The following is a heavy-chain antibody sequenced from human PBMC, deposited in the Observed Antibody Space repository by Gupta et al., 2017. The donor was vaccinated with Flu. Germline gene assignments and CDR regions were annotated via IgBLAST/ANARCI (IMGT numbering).Heavy chain of an antibody. CDR2: ISSSSRYI. CDR3: ARMADYYESSAYNYVGYYYGMDV. J-gene: IGHJ6*02. V-gene: IGHV3-21*01. CDR1: GFTFNSYS. Sequence: EVQLVEYGGGQVKPGGSLRISCAASGFTFNSYSLTWVRQAQGKGLEWVSSISSSSRYIYYADSVRGRFTISRNNAKNSLYLQMNSLRAEDTAVYYCARMADYYESSAYNYVGYYYGMDVWGQGTTVTVSS. D-gene: IGHD3-22*01.